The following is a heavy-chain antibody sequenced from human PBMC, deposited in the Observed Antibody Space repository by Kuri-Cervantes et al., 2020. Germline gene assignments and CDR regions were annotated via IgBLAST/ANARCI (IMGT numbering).Heavy chain of an antibody. CDR3: ARARGFGELLLPDY. D-gene: IGHD3-10*01. V-gene: IGHV7-4-1*02. J-gene: IGHJ4*02. CDR1: GYTFTSYY. Sequence: GKVSCKASGYTFTSYYMHWVRQAPGQGLEWMGWINTNTGNPTYAQGFTGRFVFSLDTSVSTAYLQISSLKAEDTAVYYCARARGFGELLLPDYWGQGTLVTVSS. CDR2: INTNTGNP.